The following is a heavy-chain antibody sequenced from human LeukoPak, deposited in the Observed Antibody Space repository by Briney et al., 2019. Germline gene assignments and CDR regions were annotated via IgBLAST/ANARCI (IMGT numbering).Heavy chain of an antibody. J-gene: IGHJ4*02. CDR3: ARGRYCGGDCYWD. CDR2: IIPIFGTA. V-gene: IGHV1-69*05. D-gene: IGHD2-21*02. CDR1: GGTFSSYA. Sequence: SVKVSCKASGGTFSSYAISWVRQAPGQGLEWMGRIIPIFGTANYAQKFQGRVTMTTDESTSTAYMELSSLRSEDTAVYYCARGRYCGGDCYWDWGQGTLVTVSS.